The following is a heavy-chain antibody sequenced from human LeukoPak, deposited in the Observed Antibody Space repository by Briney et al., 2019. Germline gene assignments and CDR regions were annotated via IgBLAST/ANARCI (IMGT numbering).Heavy chain of an antibody. CDR1: GFTVSSNY. D-gene: IGHD2-2*01. J-gene: IGHJ4*02. CDR3: ARDLCSSTSCYRTVPFDY. Sequence: GGSLRLSCAASGFTVSSNYMSWVRQAPGKGLEWVSVIYSGGSTYYADSVKGRFTISRDNSKNTLYLQMNSLRAEDTAVYYCARDLCSSTSCYRTVPFDYWGQGTLVTVSS. V-gene: IGHV3-53*01. CDR2: IYSGGST.